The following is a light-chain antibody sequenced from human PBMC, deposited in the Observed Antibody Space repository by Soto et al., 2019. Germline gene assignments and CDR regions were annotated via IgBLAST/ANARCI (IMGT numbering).Light chain of an antibody. J-gene: IGLJ1*01. V-gene: IGLV2-8*01. CDR2: EVN. CDR1: SSDVGGYSY. Sequence: QSVLRQTPSASGSPGQSVAISCTGTSSDVGGYSYVSWYQQHPGKAPKLMIYEVNKRPSGVPDRFSGSKSGNTASLTVSGLQAEDEADYYCSSYAGSSNVFGTGTKVTVL. CDR3: SSYAGSSNV.